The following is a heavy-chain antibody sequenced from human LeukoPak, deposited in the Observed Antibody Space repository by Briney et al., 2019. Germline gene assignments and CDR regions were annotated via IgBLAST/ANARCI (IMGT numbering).Heavy chain of an antibody. D-gene: IGHD2-2*01. CDR2: IYPGDSDT. V-gene: IGHV5-51*01. CDR1: GYSFTSYW. Sequence: GESLKISCKGSGYSFTSYWIGWVRQMPGKGLEWMGIIYPGDSDTRYSPSFQGQVTISAAKSISTAYLQWSSLKASDTAMYYCARLTGYCSSTSCSSFDYWGQGTLVTVSS. J-gene: IGHJ4*02. CDR3: ARLTGYCSSTSCSSFDY.